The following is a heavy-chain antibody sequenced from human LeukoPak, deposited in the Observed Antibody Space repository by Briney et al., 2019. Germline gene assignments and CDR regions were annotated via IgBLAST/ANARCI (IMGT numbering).Heavy chain of an antibody. Sequence: PGGSPRLSCAASGFSFSDYTMHWVRQSPGKGLEWLAVISYDGTHTNYAASVKGRFTISRDNSRNTVYLEMDSLRTEDAAVYHCATNMVGATPWVYFYYMDVWGKGTAVIVSS. CDR3: ATNMVGATPWVYFYYMDV. CDR1: GFSFSDYT. V-gene: IGHV3-30*03. CDR2: ISYDGTHT. J-gene: IGHJ6*03. D-gene: IGHD1-26*01.